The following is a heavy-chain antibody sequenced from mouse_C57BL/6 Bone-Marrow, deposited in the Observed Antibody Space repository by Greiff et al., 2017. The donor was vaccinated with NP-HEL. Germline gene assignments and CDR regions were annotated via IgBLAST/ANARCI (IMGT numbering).Heavy chain of an antibody. Sequence: QVHVKQSGAELARPGDSVKLSCKASGYTFTSYGISWVKQRTGQGLEWIGEIYPRSGNTYYNEKFKGKATLTADKSCRTAYMEIRRVTSEDSAVYFCARSGDGYPHFDYWGQGTTLTVSS. D-gene: IGHD2-3*01. CDR1: GYTFTSYG. J-gene: IGHJ2*01. CDR2: IYPRSGNT. CDR3: ARSGDGYPHFDY. V-gene: IGHV1-81*01.